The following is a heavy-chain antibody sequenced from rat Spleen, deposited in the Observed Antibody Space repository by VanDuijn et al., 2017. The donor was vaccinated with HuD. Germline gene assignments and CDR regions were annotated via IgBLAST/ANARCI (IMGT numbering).Heavy chain of an antibody. CDR2: ISSGGGDT. J-gene: IGHJ2*01. Sequence: EVQLVESDGGLVQPGRSLKLSCAASGFTFSNYDMAWVRQAPTKGLEWVASISSGGGDTYYRDSVKGRFTISRDNAKSTLYLQMDSLRSEDTASYYCARHGGSSGYYFAYWGQGVMVTVSS. V-gene: IGHV5S23*01. D-gene: IGHD4-1*01. CDR3: ARHGGSSGYYFAY. CDR1: GFTFSNYD.